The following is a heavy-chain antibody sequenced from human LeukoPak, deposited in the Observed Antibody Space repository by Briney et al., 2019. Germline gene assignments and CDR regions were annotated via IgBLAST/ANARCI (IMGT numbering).Heavy chain of an antibody. CDR2: IYYSGST. J-gene: IGHJ6*03. CDR3: ARGSYTYYDFWSGYFADYYYMDV. V-gene: IGHV4-59*08. D-gene: IGHD3-3*01. Sequence: SETLSLTCTVSGGSISTYFWSWIRQPPGKGLEWIGYIYYSGSTNYNPSLKSRVTISLDTSKNQFSLKLSSVTAADTAVYYCARGSYTYYDFWSGYFADYYYMDVWGKGTTVTVSS. CDR1: GGSISTYF.